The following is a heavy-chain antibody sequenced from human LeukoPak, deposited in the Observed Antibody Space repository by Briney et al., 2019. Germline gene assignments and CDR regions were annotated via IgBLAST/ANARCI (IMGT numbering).Heavy chain of an antibody. Sequence: SVKVSCKASGYTFTSYGISWVRQAPGQGLEWMGRIIPILGIANYAQKFQGRVTITADKSTSTAYMELSSLRSEDTAVYYCARDPSPYCSSTSCYLGYFDYWGQGTLVTVSS. CDR2: IIPILGIA. CDR3: ARDPSPYCSSTSCYLGYFDY. CDR1: GYTFTSYG. J-gene: IGHJ4*02. V-gene: IGHV1-69*04. D-gene: IGHD2-2*01.